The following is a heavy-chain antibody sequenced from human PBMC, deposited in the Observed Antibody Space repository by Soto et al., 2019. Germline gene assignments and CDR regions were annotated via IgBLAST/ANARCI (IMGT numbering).Heavy chain of an antibody. Sequence: QVQQVESGGGVVQPGRSLRLSCAASGFTFSSYAMHWVRQAPGKGLEWVAVISYDGSNKYYADSVKGRFTISRDNSKNTLSLQMNSLKAEDTAVYYCACPGVLGVAGSYGLYWYGLDVWGQGTTVTVS. CDR1: GFTFSSYA. V-gene: IGHV3-30*14. J-gene: IGHJ6*02. D-gene: IGHD3-10*01. CDR2: ISYDGSNK. CDR3: ACPGVLGVAGSYGLYWYGLDV.